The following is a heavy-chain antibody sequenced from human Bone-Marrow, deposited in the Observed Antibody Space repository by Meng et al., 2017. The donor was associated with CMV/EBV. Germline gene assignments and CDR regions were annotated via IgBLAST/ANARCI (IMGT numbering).Heavy chain of an antibody. D-gene: IGHD1-1*01. CDR2: IFYTGST. J-gene: IGHJ4*02. CDR3: ARTGTTSAETPFDY. CDR1: GDSIGSGDY. V-gene: IGHV4-61*08. Sequence: SETLSLTCTVSGDSIGSGDYWSWIRLPPGKGLEWIGYIFYTGSTNYNPSLKSRVTISVDTSKNQFSLKLSSVTAADTAVYYCARTGTTSAETPFDYWGQGTLVTVSS.